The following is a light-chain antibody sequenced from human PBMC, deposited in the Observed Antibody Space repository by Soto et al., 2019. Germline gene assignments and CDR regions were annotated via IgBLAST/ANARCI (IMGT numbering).Light chain of an antibody. CDR1: QSVSSS. V-gene: IGKV3-15*01. CDR3: QEYNNWPPHT. CDR2: CAS. Sequence: EIVMTQSPATLSVSPGERATLSCRASQSVSSSLAWYQQKPGQAPRLLIYCASTRATGIPARFSGSGSGTEFSLTISSLQSEDFAVYYCQEYNNWPPHTFGQGTKLEIK. J-gene: IGKJ2*01.